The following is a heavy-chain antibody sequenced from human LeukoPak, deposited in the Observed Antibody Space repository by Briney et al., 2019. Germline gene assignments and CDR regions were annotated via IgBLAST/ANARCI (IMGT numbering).Heavy chain of an antibody. CDR2: IYYSGST. CDR3: ATQRAYSSSSIWFDP. D-gene: IGHD6-6*01. CDR1: GGSISSGGYY. Sequence: SQTLFLTCTVSGGSISSGGYYWSWIRQHPGKGLEWIGYIYYSGSTYYNPSLKSRVTISVDTSKNQFSLKLSSVTAADTAVYYCATQRAYSSSSIWFDPWGQGTLVTVSS. J-gene: IGHJ5*02. V-gene: IGHV4-31*03.